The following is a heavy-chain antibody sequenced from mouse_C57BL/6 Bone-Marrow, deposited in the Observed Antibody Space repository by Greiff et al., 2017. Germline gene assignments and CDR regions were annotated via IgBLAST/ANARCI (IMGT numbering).Heavy chain of an antibody. D-gene: IGHD2-13*01. CDR1: GYTFTTYP. CDR2: FYPYNDAT. CDR3: ASIYYDDNGGFDY. J-gene: IGHJ2*01. V-gene: IGHV1-47*01. Sequence: QVQLQQSGAELVKPGASVKMSCKASGYTFTTYPIEWMKQNHGKSLEWIGNFYPYNDATKYNEKFKGKATLTVEKSSSTVYLQLSRLTSDYSAVYSCASIYYDDNGGFDYWGQGTTLTVSS.